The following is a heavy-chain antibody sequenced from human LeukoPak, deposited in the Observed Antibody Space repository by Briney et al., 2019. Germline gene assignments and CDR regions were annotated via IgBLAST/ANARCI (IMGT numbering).Heavy chain of an antibody. Sequence: GGSLRLSCAASGFTFSSYSMNWVRQAPGKGLAWVSSISSCSSYLYYADSVKGRFTISRDNANKSLYLQMNSLRAEDTAVYYCARVGGQRYYDFWSGSYYFDYWGQGTLVTVSS. CDR2: ISSCSSYL. J-gene: IGHJ4*02. CDR3: ARVGGQRYYDFWSGSYYFDY. CDR1: GFTFSSYS. D-gene: IGHD3-3*01. V-gene: IGHV3-21*01.